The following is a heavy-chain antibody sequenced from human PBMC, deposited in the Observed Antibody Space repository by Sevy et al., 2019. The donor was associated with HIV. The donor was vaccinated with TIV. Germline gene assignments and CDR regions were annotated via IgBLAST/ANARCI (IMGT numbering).Heavy chain of an antibody. CDR3: AISSGWVLHY. Sequence: GGSLRLSCAASGFTFNKYYMHWVRQVPGKGLVWVTRINTDGGLTGYADSVEGRFSIYRDNSKNTLYVQMNSLGAEETAVYYCAISSGWVLHYWGQGTLVTVSS. D-gene: IGHD6-19*01. V-gene: IGHV3-74*01. CDR1: GFTFNKYY. J-gene: IGHJ4*02. CDR2: INTDGGLT.